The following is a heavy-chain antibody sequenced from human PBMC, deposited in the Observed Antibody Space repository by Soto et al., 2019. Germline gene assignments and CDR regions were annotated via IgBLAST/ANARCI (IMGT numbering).Heavy chain of an antibody. D-gene: IGHD6-13*01. CDR3: ARANSSTWYKLEYKWFDP. CDR2: MYYSETT. V-gene: IGHV4-59*01. CDR1: GASINDFY. Sequence: SETLSRTCTVSGASINDFYWIWIRQTPGEGLEWVGFMYYSETTKYNPSLKGRVNMSLDTSKNQVSLHLKSVTAADTAVFYCARANSSTWYKLEYKWFDPWGQGTQVTVSS. J-gene: IGHJ5*02.